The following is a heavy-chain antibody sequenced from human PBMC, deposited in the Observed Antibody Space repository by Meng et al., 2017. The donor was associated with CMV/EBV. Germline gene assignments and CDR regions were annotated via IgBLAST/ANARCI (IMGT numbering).Heavy chain of an antibody. CDR2: INWNGGST. CDR1: GFTFDDYG. V-gene: IGHV3-20*01. CDR3: VRVGYSGSYYDVAFDI. J-gene: IGHJ3*02. D-gene: IGHD1-26*01. Sequence: GGSLRLSCAASGFTFDDYGMSWVRQAPGKGLEWVSGINWNGGSTGYADSVKGRFTISRDNAKNSLYLQMNSLRAEDTALYHCVRVGYSGSYYDVAFDIWGQGTMVTVSS.